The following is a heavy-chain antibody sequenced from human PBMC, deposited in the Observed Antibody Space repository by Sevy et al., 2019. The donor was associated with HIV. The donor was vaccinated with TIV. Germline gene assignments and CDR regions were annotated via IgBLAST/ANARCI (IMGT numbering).Heavy chain of an antibody. CDR2: ISSSSNYI. J-gene: IGHJ3*02. Sequence: GGSLRLSCAVSGFTFTSYGMTWVRQAPGKGLEWVSCISSSSNYIYYADSVKGRFTVSRDNAENSLYLQMDSLTVEDTAVYYCARARGYSAGSPDAFDIWGHGTIVTVSS. D-gene: IGHD3-10*01. CDR3: ARARGYSAGSPDAFDI. CDR1: GFTFTSYG. V-gene: IGHV3-21*01.